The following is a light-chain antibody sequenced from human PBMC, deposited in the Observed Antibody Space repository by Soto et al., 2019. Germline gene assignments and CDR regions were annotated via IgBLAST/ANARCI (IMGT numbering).Light chain of an antibody. V-gene: IGLV2-8*01. J-gene: IGLJ1*01. CDR2: EVN. Sequence: QSALTQPPSASGYPGQSVTISCTGTSRDVGGYKYVSWYQQHPGKAPKLMIFEVNKRPSGVPDRFSGSKSGNTASLTVSGLQAEDEADYYCSSYAGINNLGVFGTGTKLTVL. CDR1: SRDVGGYKY. CDR3: SSYAGINNLGV.